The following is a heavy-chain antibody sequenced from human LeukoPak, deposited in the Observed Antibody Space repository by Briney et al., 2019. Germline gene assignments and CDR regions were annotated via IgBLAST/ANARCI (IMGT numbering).Heavy chain of an antibody. D-gene: IGHD3-10*01. Sequence: GGSLRLSCAASGFTFSSYSMNWVRQAPGNGLEWVSSISSSSSYIYYADSVKGRFTISRDNAKNSLYLQMNSLRAEDTAVYYCAREVTMVRGVSDWGQGTLVTVSS. J-gene: IGHJ4*02. CDR1: GFTFSSYS. CDR2: ISSSSSYI. CDR3: AREVTMVRGVSD. V-gene: IGHV3-21*01.